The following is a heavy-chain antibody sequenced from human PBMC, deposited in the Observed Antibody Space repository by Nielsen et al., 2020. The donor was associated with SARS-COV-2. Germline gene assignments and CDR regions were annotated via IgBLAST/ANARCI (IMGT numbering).Heavy chain of an antibody. V-gene: IGHV3-23*01. CDR2: ISGSGGST. D-gene: IGHD2-15*01. CDR3: ARVPLGAATGYYYYYYGMDV. J-gene: IGHJ6*02. CDR1: GFTFSSYA. Sequence: GESLKISCAASGFTFSSYAMSWVRQAPGKGLEWVSAISGSGGSTYYADSVKGRFTISRDNSKNTLYLQMNSLRDEDTAVYYCARVPLGAATGYYYYYYGMDVWGQGTTVTVSS.